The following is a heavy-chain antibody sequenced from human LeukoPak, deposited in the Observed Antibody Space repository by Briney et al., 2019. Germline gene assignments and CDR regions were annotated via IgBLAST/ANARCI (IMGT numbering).Heavy chain of an antibody. D-gene: IGHD1-1*01. V-gene: IGHV3-48*03. CDR1: GFTFSTYE. Sequence: GGSLRLSCTASGFTFSTYEMNWVRQAPGKGLEWVSYISSSGSTIYYADSVKGRFTISRDNAKNSLYLQMNSLRAEDTAVYYCARDRMNGDAFDIWGQGTMVTVSS. CDR3: ARDRMNGDAFDI. J-gene: IGHJ3*02. CDR2: ISSSGSTI.